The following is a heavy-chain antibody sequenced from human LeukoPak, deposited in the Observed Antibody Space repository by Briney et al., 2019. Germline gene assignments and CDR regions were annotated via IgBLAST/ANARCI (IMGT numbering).Heavy chain of an antibody. CDR2: IRTKTNNFAT. CDR3: TRLLDYNGYYYGAFDY. Sequence: GGPLKLSCAASGFTFSASAMHWVRQASGKGLEWVGRIRTKTNNFATAYAASVKGRFTVSRDDSKNTAYLQMNSLKTEDTAVYYCTRLLDYNGYYYGAFDYWGQGTLVTVSS. D-gene: IGHD3-22*01. V-gene: IGHV3-73*01. CDR1: GFTFSASA. J-gene: IGHJ4*02.